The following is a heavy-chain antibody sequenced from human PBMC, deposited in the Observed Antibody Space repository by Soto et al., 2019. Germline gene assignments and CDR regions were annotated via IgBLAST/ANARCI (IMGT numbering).Heavy chain of an antibody. CDR1: GFSFTNYW. CDR3: ARIESIARNWFDP. D-gene: IGHD6-13*01. CDR2: IDPVDSYT. Sequence: GESLKISCKGSGFSFTNYWISWVRQMPGKGLEWMGNIDPVDSYTNYSPSFEGHVTFSADTSISTAYLQWSSLKASDTAIYFCARIESIARNWFDPWGQGTLVTVSS. V-gene: IGHV5-10-1*01. J-gene: IGHJ5*02.